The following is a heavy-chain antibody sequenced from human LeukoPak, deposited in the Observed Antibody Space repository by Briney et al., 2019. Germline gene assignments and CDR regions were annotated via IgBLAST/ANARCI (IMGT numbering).Heavy chain of an antibody. V-gene: IGHV3-48*03. D-gene: IGHD5-18*01. Sequence: GGSLRLSCAASGFTFSSYEMNWVRQAPGKGLEWVSHISSSGSTIYYADSVKGRFTISRDNSKNTLHLQMNRLRAEDTAVYYCARDQYSYAHAAHWGQGTLVTVSS. CDR2: ISSSGSTI. CDR3: ARDQYSYAHAAH. CDR1: GFTFSSYE. J-gene: IGHJ4*02.